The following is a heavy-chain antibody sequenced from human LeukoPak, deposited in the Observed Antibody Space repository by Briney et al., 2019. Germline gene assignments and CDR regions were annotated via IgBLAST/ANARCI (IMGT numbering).Heavy chain of an antibody. CDR1: GFTFSSYA. V-gene: IGHV3-30*01. D-gene: IGHD3-10*01. CDR2: ISYDGGIT. J-gene: IGHJ4*02. CDR3: ARDSTYYYDSGSSGPHYFDS. Sequence: GGSLRLSCAASGFTFSSYAMHWIRQAPGKGLEWVAVISYDGGITYYADSVKGRFTISRDNSMNTLYLQLNSLRAEDTAVYYCARDSTYYYDSGSSGPHYFDSWGQGTLVTVSS.